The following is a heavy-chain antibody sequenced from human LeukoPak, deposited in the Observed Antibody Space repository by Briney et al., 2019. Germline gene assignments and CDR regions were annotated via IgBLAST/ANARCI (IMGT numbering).Heavy chain of an antibody. CDR2: IYHSGST. V-gene: IGHV4-30-2*01. CDR1: GGSISSSSYY. J-gene: IGHJ4*02. D-gene: IGHD3-22*01. CDR3: ARSHYYDSSGYS. Sequence: SQTLSLTCTVSGGSISSSSYYWSWIRQPPGKGLEWIGYIYHSGSTYYNPSLKSRVTISVDRSKNQFSLKLSSVTAADTAVYYCARSHYYDSSGYSWGQGTLVTVSS.